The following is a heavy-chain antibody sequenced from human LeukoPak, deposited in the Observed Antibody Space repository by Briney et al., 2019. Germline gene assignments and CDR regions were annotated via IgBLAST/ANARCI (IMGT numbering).Heavy chain of an antibody. J-gene: IGHJ4*02. Sequence: ALLKVSCKASGYTFTDYHIHWVRQAPGQGLEWMAWINCNSGGTNYAQKFHGRVTMTRDTSISTAYMELSSLTSDDTAVYFCARDGYGREGFDYWGQGTLVTVSS. CDR2: INCNSGGT. D-gene: IGHD3-10*02. CDR3: ARDGYGREGFDY. V-gene: IGHV1-2*02. CDR1: GYTFTDYH.